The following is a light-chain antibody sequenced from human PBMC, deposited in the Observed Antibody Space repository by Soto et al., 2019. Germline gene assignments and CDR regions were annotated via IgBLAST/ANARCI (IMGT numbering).Light chain of an antibody. J-gene: IGKJ2*01. Sequence: EIVLTQSPGTLSLSPGERATLSCRASHAVTNNFLAWYQQRPGQAPRLVIYGASSRPAGIPDRFSGSGAGTDFTLSISTLEPEDFAVYFCQPYGSSPGTFGQGTKLEIK. CDR2: GAS. CDR3: QPYGSSPGT. CDR1: HAVTNNF. V-gene: IGKV3-20*01.